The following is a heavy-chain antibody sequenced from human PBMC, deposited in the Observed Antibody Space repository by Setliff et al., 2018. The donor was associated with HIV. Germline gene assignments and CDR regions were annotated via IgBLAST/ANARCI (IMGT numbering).Heavy chain of an antibody. CDR1: GGTFRNYA. CDR3: ASYSGSYYFILHY. CDR2: IIPIASVP. J-gene: IGHJ4*02. Sequence: GASVKVSCKASGGTFRNYALSWVRQAPGQGLEWMGGIIPIASVPNYSQKFQDRLTIIADESTSTAYMELSSLRSEDTAVYYCASYSGSYYFILHYWGQGTLVTVSS. D-gene: IGHD1-26*01. V-gene: IGHV1-69*10.